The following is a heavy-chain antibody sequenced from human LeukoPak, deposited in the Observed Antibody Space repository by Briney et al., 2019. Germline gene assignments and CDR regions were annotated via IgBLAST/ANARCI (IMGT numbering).Heavy chain of an antibody. D-gene: IGHD6-19*01. CDR1: GYTFTDYY. CDR2: VDPEDGET. CDR3: ATNGAVAGPEGAFDI. J-gene: IGHJ3*02. V-gene: IGHV1-69-2*01. Sequence: GASVKVSCKASGYTFTDYYMHWVQQAPGKGLEWMGRVDPEDGETIYAQKFQGRVTMTEDTSTDTAYMELSSLRSEDTAVYYCATNGAVAGPEGAFDIWGQGTMVTVSS.